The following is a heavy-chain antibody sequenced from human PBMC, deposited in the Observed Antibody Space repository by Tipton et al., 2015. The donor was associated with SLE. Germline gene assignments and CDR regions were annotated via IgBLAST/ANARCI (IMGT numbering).Heavy chain of an antibody. CDR3: ARWGSFYYYMDV. CDR2: INHSGTT. V-gene: IGHV4-34*01. D-gene: IGHD3-16*02. CDR1: GGSFSGYY. Sequence: TLSLTCAVYGGSFSGYYWTWIRQPPGKGLEWIGEINHSGTTNFNPSLKSRVIISVDTSKNQFSLKLSSVTAADTAVYYCARWGSFYYYMDVWGKGTAVTVSS. J-gene: IGHJ6*03.